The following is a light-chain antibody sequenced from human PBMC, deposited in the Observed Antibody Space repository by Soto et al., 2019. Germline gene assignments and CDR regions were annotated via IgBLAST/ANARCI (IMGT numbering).Light chain of an antibody. CDR2: DAS. CDR3: QQRSNWPIT. V-gene: IGKV3-11*01. J-gene: IGKJ5*01. CDR1: QSVSSY. Sequence: EIVLTQSPGTLSLYKGERAALTCRASQSVSSYLAWYQQKPGQAPRLLIYDASNRATGIPARFSGSGSGTDFTLTISSLEPEDFAVYYCQQRSNWPITFGQGTLLEI.